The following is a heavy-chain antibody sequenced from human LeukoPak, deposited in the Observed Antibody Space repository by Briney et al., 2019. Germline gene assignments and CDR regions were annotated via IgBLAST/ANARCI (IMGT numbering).Heavy chain of an antibody. Sequence: ASVTVSCKASGYTFTDYYIHWMRRAPGQGLEWMGRINPNSGGSNYAQKFQGRVTMTRDTSTSTAYMELSRLKSDDTAVYYCARDSGPGTYYIHFWGQGTLVTVSS. CDR3: ARDSGPGTYYIHF. J-gene: IGHJ4*02. CDR2: INPNSGGS. CDR1: GYTFTDYY. V-gene: IGHV1-2*06. D-gene: IGHD3-10*01.